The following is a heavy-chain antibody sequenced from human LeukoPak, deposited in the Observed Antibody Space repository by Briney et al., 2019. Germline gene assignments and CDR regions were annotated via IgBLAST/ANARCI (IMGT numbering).Heavy chain of an antibody. Sequence: SETLSLTCTVSGGSISSGSYYWSWIRQPAGKGLEWIGRIYTSGSTNYNPSLKSRVTISVDTSKNQFSLKLSSATAADTAVYYCARYDYSLYYYGMDVWGQGTTVTVSS. CDR2: IYTSGST. V-gene: IGHV4-61*02. CDR1: GGSISSGSYY. CDR3: ARYDYSLYYYGMDV. J-gene: IGHJ6*02. D-gene: IGHD4-11*01.